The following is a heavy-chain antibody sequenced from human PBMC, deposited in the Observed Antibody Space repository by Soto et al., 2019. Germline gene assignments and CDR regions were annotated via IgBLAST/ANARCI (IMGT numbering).Heavy chain of an antibody. J-gene: IGHJ4*02. CDR3: GSTSSVGNYYFDY. D-gene: IGHD7-27*01. Sequence: SETLSLTCTVSGGSISSSSYYWGWIRQPPGKGLEWIGSTYYSGSTYYNPSLKSRVTISVDTSKNQFSLKLSSVTAADTAVYYCGSTSSVGNYYFDYWGQGTLVTVSS. V-gene: IGHV4-39*01. CDR1: GGSISSSSYY. CDR2: TYYSGST.